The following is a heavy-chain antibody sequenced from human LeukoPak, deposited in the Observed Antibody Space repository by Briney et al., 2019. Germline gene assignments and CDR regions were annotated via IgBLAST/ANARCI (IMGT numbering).Heavy chain of an antibody. CDR2: IYTSGST. D-gene: IGHD3-16*02. V-gene: IGHV4-4*07. Sequence: PSETLSLTCTVSGGSISGYGWSWIRQPAGKGLEWIGRIYTSGSTNYNPSLKSRVTMSVDTSENQFYVKLSSVTAADTAVYDCASEGDWGCYRYWGQGTLVTVSS. CDR1: GGSISGYG. CDR3: ASEGDWGCYRY. J-gene: IGHJ4*02.